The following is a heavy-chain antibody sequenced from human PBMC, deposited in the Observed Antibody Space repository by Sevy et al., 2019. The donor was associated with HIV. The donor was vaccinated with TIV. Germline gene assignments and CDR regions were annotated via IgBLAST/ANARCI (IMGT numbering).Heavy chain of an antibody. D-gene: IGHD4-17*01. CDR3: ATDLWFYYGDFRGF. Sequence: VKVSCKVSGYTLTDLAMHWVRQAPGKGLEWMGGFDPEDDETIYAQRFQGRVTMTEDTSTDTAYMELTSLRSEDTAVYYCATDLWFYYGDFRGFWGQGTLVTVSS. CDR2: FDPEDDET. V-gene: IGHV1-24*01. CDR1: GYTLTDLA. J-gene: IGHJ4*02.